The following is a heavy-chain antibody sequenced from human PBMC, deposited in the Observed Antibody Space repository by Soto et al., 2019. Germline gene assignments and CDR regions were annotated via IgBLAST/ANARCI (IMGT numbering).Heavy chain of an antibody. Sequence: EVQLVESGGGLIQPGGSLRLSCTASGFTVSSNYMSWVRQAPGKGLEWVSVIYSGGSTYYADSVKSRFTISRDSSKNTLYLQMNSLRAEDTAVYYCARFSGYPNYYFDYWGQGTLVTVSS. CDR3: ARFSGYPNYYFDY. J-gene: IGHJ4*02. CDR2: IYSGGST. CDR1: GFTVSSNY. D-gene: IGHD5-18*01. V-gene: IGHV3-53*01.